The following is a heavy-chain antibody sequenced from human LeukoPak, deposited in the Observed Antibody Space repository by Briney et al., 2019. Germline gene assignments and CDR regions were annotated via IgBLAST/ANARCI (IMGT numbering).Heavy chain of an antibody. V-gene: IGHV4-30-4*08. Sequence: SETLSLTCTVSGGSISSPTYYWSWIRQPPGKGLEWIGYIYYSGSTYYNPSLKSRVTISVDTSKNQFSLKLSSVTAADTAVYYCARAHPHQFDIVVVPAAIPPEDWFDPWGQGTLVTVSS. D-gene: IGHD2-2*01. CDR3: ARAHPHQFDIVVVPAAIPPEDWFDP. J-gene: IGHJ5*02. CDR1: GGSISSPTYY. CDR2: IYYSGST.